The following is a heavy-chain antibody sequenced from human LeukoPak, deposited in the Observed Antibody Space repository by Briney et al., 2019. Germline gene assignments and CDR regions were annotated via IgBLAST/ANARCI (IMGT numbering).Heavy chain of an antibody. Sequence: GGTLRLSCAASGFTFRSYGMSWVRQAPGKGLEWVSALSTGGGSTYYADSVKGRFTISRDNSKNTLYLQMNSLRVEDTATYYCAKVLTSGYYYGSFDFWGQGTLVTVSS. J-gene: IGHJ4*02. CDR1: GFTFRSYG. V-gene: IGHV3-23*01. D-gene: IGHD3-22*01. CDR3: AKVLTSGYYYGSFDF. CDR2: LSTGGGST.